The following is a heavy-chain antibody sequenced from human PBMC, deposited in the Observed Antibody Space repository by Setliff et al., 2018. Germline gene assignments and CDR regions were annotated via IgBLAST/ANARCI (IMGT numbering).Heavy chain of an antibody. D-gene: IGHD3-3*01. Sequence: TLSLTCTVSGDSMTRGDFYWSWIRQHRPKGLEWIGYISNSGRTYYNPSLKSRVAISVDTSKKQLSLKLSSVTAADTALYYCARNPDFLQYSFDLWGRGTLVTVSS. CDR3: ARNPDFLQYSFDL. CDR1: GDSMTRGDFY. J-gene: IGHJ2*01. V-gene: IGHV4-31*03. CDR2: ISNSGRT.